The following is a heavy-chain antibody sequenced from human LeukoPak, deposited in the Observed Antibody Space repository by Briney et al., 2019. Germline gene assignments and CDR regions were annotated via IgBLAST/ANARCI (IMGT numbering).Heavy chain of an antibody. CDR1: GFTFSNYY. V-gene: IGHV3-11*01. J-gene: IGHJ1*01. CDR2: ISDSGNTI. D-gene: IGHD6-19*01. CDR3: ARSTLPGRSGRTEFFQH. Sequence: GGSLRLSCAASGFTFSNYYMTWIRQAPGKGLQWISLISDSGNTIYYADSVEGRFTISRDNAKNSLYLQMHSLRAEDTAMYYCARSTLPGRSGRTEFFQHWGQGTLVTVSS.